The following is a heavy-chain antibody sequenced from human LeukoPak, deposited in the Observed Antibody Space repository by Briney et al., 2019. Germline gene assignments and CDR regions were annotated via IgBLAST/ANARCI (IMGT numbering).Heavy chain of an antibody. D-gene: IGHD2-2*02. Sequence: SETLSLTCAVYGGSFSGYYWSWIRQPPGKGLEWIGEINHIGSTNYNPSLKSRVTIPVDTSKNQFSLKLSSVTAADTAVYYCARRSRYCSSTSCYRTSWFDPWGQGTLVTVSS. V-gene: IGHV4-34*01. CDR2: INHIGST. CDR3: ARRSRYCSSTSCYRTSWFDP. J-gene: IGHJ5*02. CDR1: GGSFSGYY.